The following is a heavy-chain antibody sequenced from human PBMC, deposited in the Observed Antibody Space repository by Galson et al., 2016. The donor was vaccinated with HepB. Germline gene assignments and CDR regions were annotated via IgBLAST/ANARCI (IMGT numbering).Heavy chain of an antibody. CDR2: ICGGCDDI. CDR1: GFTFKSHG. D-gene: IGHD1-26*01. V-gene: IGHV3-23*01. Sequence: SLRLSCAASGFTFKSHGLMWVRQAPGKGLEWVSTICGGCDDIHYADSVKDRFIISRDDSKSMLFLQMNRLRVEDTALYYCAKDPVQWEDSTFEYWGPGTVVTVSS. J-gene: IGHJ4*02. CDR3: AKDPVQWEDSTFEY.